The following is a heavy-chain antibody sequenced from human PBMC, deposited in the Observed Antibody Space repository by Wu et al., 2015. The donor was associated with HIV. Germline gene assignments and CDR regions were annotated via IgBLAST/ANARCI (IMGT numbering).Heavy chain of an antibody. Sequence: QVQLVQSGAEVKRSGASVKVSCTASGYSFTNFDINWVRQATGQGLEWVGWMNPNTGNGGFAQKFQGRVTFTKNTSISTAYMDLSSLTSADTGVYFCARGYLVSRGSRDYYMDVWGKGTTVTVFS. CDR3: ARGYLVSRGSRDYYMDV. V-gene: IGHV1-8*02. J-gene: IGHJ6*03. CDR2: MNPNTGNG. CDR1: GYSFTNFD. D-gene: IGHD1-26*01.